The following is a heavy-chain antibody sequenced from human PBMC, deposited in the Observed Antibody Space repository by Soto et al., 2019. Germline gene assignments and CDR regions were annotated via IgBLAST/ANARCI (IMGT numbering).Heavy chain of an antibody. D-gene: IGHD6-19*01. CDR3: AELSYLSSGWPDY. J-gene: IGHJ4*02. CDR1: GFTFGSYA. V-gene: IGHV3-23*01. CDR2: ISGSGGST. Sequence: GGSLRLSCAASGFTFGSYAMSWVRQAPGKGLEWVSAISGSGGSTYYAASVKGRFTISRDNSKNTLYLQMNSLRAEDTAVYYCAELSYLSSGWPDYWGQGTLVTVSS.